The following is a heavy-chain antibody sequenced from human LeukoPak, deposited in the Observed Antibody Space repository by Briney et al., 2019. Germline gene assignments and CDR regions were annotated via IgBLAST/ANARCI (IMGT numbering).Heavy chain of an antibody. D-gene: IGHD3-10*01. Sequence: GASVKVSCKTSGYAFTGYYLHWVRQAPGQGLEWMGWINPNSGGTNYAQKFQGRVTMTRDTSISTAYMELSRLRSDDTAVYYCARWGIGDLRNTFDIWGHGTMVTVSS. CDR2: INPNSGGT. CDR1: GYAFTGYY. V-gene: IGHV1-2*02. J-gene: IGHJ3*02. CDR3: ARWGIGDLRNTFDI.